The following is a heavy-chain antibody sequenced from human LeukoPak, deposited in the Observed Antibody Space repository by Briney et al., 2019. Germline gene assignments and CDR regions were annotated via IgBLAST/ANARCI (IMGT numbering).Heavy chain of an antibody. CDR2: IIPLFNTT. D-gene: IGHD6-13*01. J-gene: IGHJ4*02. CDR1: GYTFTSYA. V-gene: IGHV1-69*13. CDR3: ARGFRTVAAAGTD. Sequence: PVKVSCKASGYTFTSYAISWVRQAPGKGLEWMGGIIPLFNTTNYAQKFQGRVTIIADASTSTAYMELSSLRSEDTAVYYCARGFRTVAAAGTDWGQGTLVTVSS.